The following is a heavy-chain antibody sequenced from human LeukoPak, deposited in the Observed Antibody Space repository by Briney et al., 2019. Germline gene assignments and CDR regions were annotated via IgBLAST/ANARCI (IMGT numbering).Heavy chain of an antibody. V-gene: IGHV1-8*01. CDR1: GYTFTSYD. Sequence: ASVKVSCKASGYTFTSYDINWVRQAPGQGLEWMGWMNPNSGNTDYAQKFQGRVTMTRNTSISTAYMELSSLRSEDTAVYYCARGGSYPPDYYYYMDVWGKGTTVTVSS. D-gene: IGHD1-26*01. CDR2: MNPNSGNT. J-gene: IGHJ6*03. CDR3: ARGGSYPPDYYYYMDV.